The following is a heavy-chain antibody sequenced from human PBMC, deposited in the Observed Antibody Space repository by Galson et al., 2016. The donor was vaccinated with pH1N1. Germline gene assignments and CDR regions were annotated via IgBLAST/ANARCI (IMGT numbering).Heavy chain of an antibody. CDR2: ISAGGSST. Sequence: SLRLSCAASGFTFSSYAMSWVRQSPGKGLQWLSAISAGGSSTYYADSVKGRFTISRDNSKNTLYLQTNSLRAEDTAIYYCVKLDSSGYYYGRFDSWGQGTLVTVSS. CDR3: VKLDSSGYYYGRFDS. J-gene: IGHJ4*02. CDR1: GFTFSSYA. V-gene: IGHV3-23*01. D-gene: IGHD3-22*01.